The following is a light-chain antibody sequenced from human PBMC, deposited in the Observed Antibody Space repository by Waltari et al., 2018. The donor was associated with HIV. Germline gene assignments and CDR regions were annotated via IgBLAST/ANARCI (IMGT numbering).Light chain of an antibody. CDR3: CSYAGTWL. CDR2: DVT. CDR1: SSNGGRYHY. J-gene: IGLJ3*02. Sequence: QSALTQPHSVSGSPGQSVTLSCTGTSSNGGRYHYVSWYQRHPGKAPKLMIYDVTKRPSGVPDRFSGSKSGNTASLTISGLQAEDDAEYYCCSYAGTWLFGGGTKLTVL. V-gene: IGLV2-11*01.